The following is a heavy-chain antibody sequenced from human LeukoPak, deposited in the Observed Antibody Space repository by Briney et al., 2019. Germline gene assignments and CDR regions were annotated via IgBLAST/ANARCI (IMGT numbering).Heavy chain of an antibody. Sequence: ASVKVSCTASGYTFTSYAMHWVRQAPGQRLEWTGWINAGNGNTKYSQKFQGRVTITRDTSASTAYMELSSLRSEDTAVYYCARDSSSWYRDFDYWGQGTLVTVSS. CDR3: ARDSSSWYRDFDY. CDR1: GYTFTSYA. J-gene: IGHJ4*02. D-gene: IGHD6-13*01. CDR2: INAGNGNT. V-gene: IGHV1-3*01.